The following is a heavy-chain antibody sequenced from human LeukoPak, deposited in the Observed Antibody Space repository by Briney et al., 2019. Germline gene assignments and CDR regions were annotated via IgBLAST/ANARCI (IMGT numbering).Heavy chain of an antibody. CDR3: ARGPSFLEWLFGLGAFDI. J-gene: IGHJ3*02. CDR1: GYSISSGYF. Sequence: SETLSLTCTVSGYSISSGYFWGWIRQPPGKGLEWIGSIYHSGSTYYNPSLKSRVTISVGTSKNQFSLKLSSVTAADTAVYYCARGPSFLEWLFGLGAFDIWGQGTMVTVSS. CDR2: IYHSGST. D-gene: IGHD3-3*02. V-gene: IGHV4-38-2*02.